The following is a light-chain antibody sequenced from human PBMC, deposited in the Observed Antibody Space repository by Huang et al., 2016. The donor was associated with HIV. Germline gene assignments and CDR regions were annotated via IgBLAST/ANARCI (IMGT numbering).Light chain of an antibody. Sequence: EIVLTQSPASLSLSPGERARLSCGASQSFSSRYLAWCQQKPGLPPRLLIYDASVRAPGIPDRCSGGGSGTDFTLTISRLEPEDFAVYYWQQYGSSSYTFGQGTKLEIK. J-gene: IGKJ2*01. CDR3: QQYGSSSYT. CDR1: QSFSSRY. V-gene: IGKV3D-20*01. CDR2: DAS.